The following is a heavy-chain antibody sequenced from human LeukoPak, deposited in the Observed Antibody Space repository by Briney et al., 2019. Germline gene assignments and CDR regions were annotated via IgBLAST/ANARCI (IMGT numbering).Heavy chain of an antibody. CDR3: ARMTGSNWAHDWFDP. CDR2: IYYSGST. V-gene: IGHV4-59*01. Sequence: SETLSLTCTVFGGSISSYYWSWIRQPPGKGLEWIGYIYYSGSTNYNPSLKSRVTISLDTSKNQFSLKLSSVTAADTAVYYCARMTGSNWAHDWFDPWGQGTLVTVSS. J-gene: IGHJ5*02. CDR1: GGSISSYY. D-gene: IGHD1-26*01.